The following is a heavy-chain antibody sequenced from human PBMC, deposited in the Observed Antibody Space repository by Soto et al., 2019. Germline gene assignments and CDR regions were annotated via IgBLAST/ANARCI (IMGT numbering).Heavy chain of an antibody. CDR3: ARRADCGSGCYSVYFDS. D-gene: IGHD2-21*02. Sequence: VQLQESGPGMVRPSQTLSLSCSVSGDSISTSDHYWSWIRQAPGKGLEWIGYIHSTGSTSYSPSLKDRVSMSVDMTNNQIALNLRSGTAADTALYYCARRADCGSGCYSVYFDSWGQGTLVSVSA. V-gene: IGHV4-30-4*01. CDR1: GDSISTSDHY. J-gene: IGHJ4*02. CDR2: IHSTGST.